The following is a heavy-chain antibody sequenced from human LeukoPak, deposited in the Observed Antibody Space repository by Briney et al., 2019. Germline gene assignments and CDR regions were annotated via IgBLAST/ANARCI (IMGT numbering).Heavy chain of an antibody. J-gene: IGHJ6*03. CDR2: IYTSGST. CDR3: ARAPMVRGTKLNYYMDV. Sequence: KPAETLSLTCTVSGGSISSYYWSWIRQPAGKGLEWIGRIYTSGSTNYNLSLKSRVTMSVDTSKNQFSLKLSSVTAADWAVYYCARAPMVRGTKLNYYMDVWGKGTTVTVSS. V-gene: IGHV4-4*07. CDR1: GGSISSYY. D-gene: IGHD3-10*01.